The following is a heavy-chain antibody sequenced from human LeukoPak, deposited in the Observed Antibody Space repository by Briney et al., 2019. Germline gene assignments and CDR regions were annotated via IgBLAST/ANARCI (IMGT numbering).Heavy chain of an antibody. CDR1: SGSISSSNYY. J-gene: IGHJ6*03. CDR2: IYYSGST. V-gene: IGHV4-39*01. Sequence: SETLSLTCTVSSGSISSSNYYWGWIRQPPGKGLEWIGSIYYSGSTYYNPSLKSRVTISVDTSKNQFSLNLSSVTAADTAVYYCARLALGYCSSSSCSQAPTYYYNYMDVWGKGTTVTVSS. CDR3: ARLALGYCSSSSCSQAPTYYYNYMDV. D-gene: IGHD2-2*01.